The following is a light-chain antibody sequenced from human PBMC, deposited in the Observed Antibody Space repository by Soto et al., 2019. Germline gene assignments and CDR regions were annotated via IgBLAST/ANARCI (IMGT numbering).Light chain of an antibody. V-gene: IGKV1-39*01. J-gene: IGKJ1*01. CDR3: QQRYNSPQP. CDR1: QTIMTY. CDR2: AAS. Sequence: DIQMTQSPSSLSASVGDEVTITCRASQTIMTYLNWYQLKPGKPPRLLIYAASSLQSGVPSRFSGSGSGTDFTLTISSLQPEDFATYSCQQRYNSPQPFGRETKVEIK.